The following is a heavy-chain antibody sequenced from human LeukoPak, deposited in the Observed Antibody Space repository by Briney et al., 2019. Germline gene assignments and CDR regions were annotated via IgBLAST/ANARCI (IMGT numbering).Heavy chain of an antibody. CDR3: ARGGLHYYDSSGFDH. CDR2: ISGSGGST. Sequence: GGSLRLSCAASGFTFSSYAMSWVRQAPGKGLEWVSAISGSGGSTYYADSVKGRFTISRDNSKNTLYLQVNSLRAEDTAVYYCARGGLHYYDSSGFDHWGQGTQVTVSS. D-gene: IGHD3-22*01. V-gene: IGHV3-23*01. CDR1: GFTFSSYA. J-gene: IGHJ4*02.